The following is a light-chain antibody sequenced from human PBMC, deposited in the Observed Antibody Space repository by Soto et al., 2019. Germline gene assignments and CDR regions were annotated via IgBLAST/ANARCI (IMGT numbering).Light chain of an antibody. CDR3: QQYNNWPT. Sequence: EVVLTQSPGTLSLSPGERATLSCRASQRLSSNYLAWFQQKPGQAPRLLIYGASTRATGIPARFSGSGSGTEFTLTISSLQSEDFAVYYCQQYNNWPTFGQGTKVDI. CDR2: GAS. V-gene: IGKV3-15*01. J-gene: IGKJ1*01. CDR1: QRLSSN.